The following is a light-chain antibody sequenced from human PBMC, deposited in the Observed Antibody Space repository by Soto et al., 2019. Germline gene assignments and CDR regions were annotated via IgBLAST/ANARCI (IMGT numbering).Light chain of an antibody. V-gene: IGLV2-14*03. Sequence: QSALTQPASVSGSPGQSIAISCTGTSSDVGGYNSVSWYQHHPGKAPKLMIYDVTNRPSGVSDRFSGSKSGNTAPLTVSGPQAEDEADYNCSSYTSRTTLVFGGGTKVTAL. CDR2: DVT. J-gene: IGLJ3*02. CDR3: SSYTSRTTLV. CDR1: SSDVGGYNS.